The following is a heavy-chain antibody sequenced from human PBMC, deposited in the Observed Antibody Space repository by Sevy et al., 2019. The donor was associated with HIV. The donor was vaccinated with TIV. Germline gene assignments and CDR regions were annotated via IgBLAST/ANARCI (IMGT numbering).Heavy chain of an antibody. CDR2: ISYDGTNH. J-gene: IGHJ6*02. D-gene: IGHD1-26*01. Sequence: GGSLRLSCAASGISFNNYGMHWVRRAPGKGLEWLAVISYDGTNHYYADSVKGRFTISRDDSKNTLYLQMNSLRVEETAVYYFAHVAGSKWELFEFYAMHVWGQGTTVTVSS. V-gene: IGHV3-30*03. CDR3: AHVAGSKWELFEFYAMHV. CDR1: GISFNNYG.